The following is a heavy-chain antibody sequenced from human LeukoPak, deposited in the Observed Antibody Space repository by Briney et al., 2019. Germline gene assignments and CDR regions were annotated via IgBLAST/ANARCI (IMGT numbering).Heavy chain of an antibody. Sequence: KPSQTLSPTCTVSGGSISSGGYYWSWIRQHPGKGLEWIGYIYYSGSTYYNPSLKSRVTISVDTSKNQFSLKLSSVTAADTAVYYCARVITEWSREDYWGQGTLVTVSS. V-gene: IGHV4-31*03. D-gene: IGHD3-3*01. CDR3: ARVITEWSREDY. CDR1: GGSISSGGYY. J-gene: IGHJ4*02. CDR2: IYYSGST.